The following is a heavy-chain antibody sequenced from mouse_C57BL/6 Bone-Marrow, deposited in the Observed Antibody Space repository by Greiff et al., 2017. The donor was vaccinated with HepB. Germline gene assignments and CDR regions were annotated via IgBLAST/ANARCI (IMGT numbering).Heavy chain of an antibody. Sequence: QVQLQQSGAELMKPGASVKLSCKASGYTFTGYWIEWVKQRPGHGLEWIGEILPGSGSTNYNEKFKGKATFTADTSSNTAYMQLSSLTTEDSAIYYCAREGVTTVVDAWFAYWGQGTLVTVSA. CDR2: ILPGSGST. J-gene: IGHJ3*01. CDR3: AREGVTTVVDAWFAY. CDR1: GYTFTGYW. V-gene: IGHV1-9*01. D-gene: IGHD1-1*01.